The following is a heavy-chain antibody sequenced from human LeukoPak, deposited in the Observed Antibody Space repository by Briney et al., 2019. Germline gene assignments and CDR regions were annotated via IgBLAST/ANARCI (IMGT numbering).Heavy chain of an antibody. V-gene: IGHV3-43*02. CDR3: ARESDSSGWYDS. Sequence: GGSLRLSCAAPGFIFDDYAIHWVRQAPGKGLEWVSLISGDGGSTFYADSVKGRFTISRDNSKNSLYLPMSSLRSEDTALYYCARESDSSGWYDSWGQGTLVTVSS. CDR1: GFIFDDYA. J-gene: IGHJ5*01. CDR2: ISGDGGST. D-gene: IGHD3-22*01.